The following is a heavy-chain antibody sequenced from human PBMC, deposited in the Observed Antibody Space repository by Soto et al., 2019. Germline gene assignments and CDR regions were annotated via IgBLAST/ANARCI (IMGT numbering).Heavy chain of an antibody. Sequence: XASLKLSCAASGFTFSSNYMNWIRQAPGKGLEWVSIIWSAGLTYYSDSVRGRFTISRDVSKNILFLQMNNLIAEDSTIYYCGRDLPPDLLGQGTVVTVSS. V-gene: IGHV3-53*01. CDR2: IWSAGLT. CDR3: GRDLPPDL. CDR1: GFTFSSNY. J-gene: IGHJ5*02.